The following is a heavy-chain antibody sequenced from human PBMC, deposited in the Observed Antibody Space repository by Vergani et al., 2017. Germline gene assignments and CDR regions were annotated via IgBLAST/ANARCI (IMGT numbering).Heavy chain of an antibody. D-gene: IGHD3-10*01. V-gene: IGHV3-30*04. J-gene: IGHJ6*03. CDR2: ISYDGSNK. CDR3: ARDRVDNLLWCGELLSYYMDV. CDR1: GFTFSSYA. Sequence: QVQLVESGGGVVQPGRSLRLSCAASGFTFSSYAKHWVRQAPGKGLEWVAVISYDGSNKYYADSVKGRFTISRDNSKNTLYLQMNSLRAEDTAVYYCARDRVDNLLWCGELLSYYMDVWGKGTMVTVSS.